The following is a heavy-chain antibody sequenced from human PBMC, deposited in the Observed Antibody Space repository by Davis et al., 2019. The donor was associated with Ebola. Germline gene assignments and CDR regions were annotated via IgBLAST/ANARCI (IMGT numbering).Heavy chain of an antibody. CDR3: AENYYYYYGMDV. J-gene: IGHJ6*02. CDR1: GFTFSDYY. Sequence: GESLKISCAASGFTFSDYYMSWIRQAPGKGLEWVSYISSSGSTIYYADSVKGRFTISRDNAKNSLYLQMNSLRAEDTAVYYCAENYYYYYGMDVWGQGTTVTVSS. V-gene: IGHV3-11*01. CDR2: ISSSGSTI.